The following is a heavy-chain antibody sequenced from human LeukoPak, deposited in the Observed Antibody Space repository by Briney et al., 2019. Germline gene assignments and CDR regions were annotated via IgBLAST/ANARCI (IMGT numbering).Heavy chain of an antibody. CDR3: ATDPDDYSNYVSY. D-gene: IGHD4-11*01. V-gene: IGHV1-24*01. CDR1: GYTLTELS. Sequence: ASVKVSCKVSGYTLTELSMHWVRQAPGKGLEWMGGFDPEDGETIYAQKFQGRVTMTEDTSTDTAYTELSSLRSEDTAVYYCATDPDDYSNYVSYWGQGTLVTVSS. J-gene: IGHJ4*02. CDR2: FDPEDGET.